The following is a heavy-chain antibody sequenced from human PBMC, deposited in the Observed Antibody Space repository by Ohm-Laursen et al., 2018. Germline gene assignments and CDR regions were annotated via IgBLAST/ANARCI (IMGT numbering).Heavy chain of an antibody. CDR1: GFTFSSYS. V-gene: IGHV3-48*01. D-gene: IGHD3-22*01. J-gene: IGHJ4*02. CDR2: ISSSSSTI. CDR3: ARDLGYYDSSGYYHDY. Sequence: SLRLSCSASGFTFSSYSMNWVRQAPGKGLEWVSYISSSSSTIYYADSVKGRFTISRDNAKNSLYLQMSSLRAEDTAVYYCARDLGYYDSSGYYHDYWGQGTLVTVSS.